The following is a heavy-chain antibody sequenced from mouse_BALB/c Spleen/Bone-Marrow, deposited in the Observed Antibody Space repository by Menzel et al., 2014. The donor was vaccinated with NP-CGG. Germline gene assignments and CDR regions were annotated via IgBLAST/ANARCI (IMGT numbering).Heavy chain of an antibody. V-gene: IGHV1-69*02. CDR2: IDPSDSYT. J-gene: IGHJ1*01. CDR1: GYTFTSYW. Sequence: QVQLQQPAAELVKPGASVKLSCKASGYTFTSYWMHWVKQRPGQGLEWIGEIDPSDSYTNYNQKFKGKAPLTVDKSSSTGDMQLSSLTSEDSAVYYCARSRGYYDYWYFDVWCAGTTVTVSS. CDR3: ARSRGYYDYWYFDV. D-gene: IGHD2-4*01.